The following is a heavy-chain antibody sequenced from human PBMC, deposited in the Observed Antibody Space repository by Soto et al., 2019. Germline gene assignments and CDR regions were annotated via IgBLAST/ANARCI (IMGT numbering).Heavy chain of an antibody. Sequence: SETLSLTCTVSGGSVSSGSYYWTWIRQPPGKGLEWIGYIYYSGSTNYNPSFKSRVTISVDTSRNQFSLKLSSVTAADTAVYYCARGYSSAWSRFDYWGQGTLVTVSS. CDR3: ARGYSSAWSRFDY. J-gene: IGHJ4*02. CDR1: GGSVSSGSYY. CDR2: IYYSGST. V-gene: IGHV4-61*01. D-gene: IGHD6-19*01.